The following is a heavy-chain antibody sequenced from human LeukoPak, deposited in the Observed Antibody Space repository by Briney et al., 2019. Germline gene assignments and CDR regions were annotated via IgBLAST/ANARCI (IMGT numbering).Heavy chain of an antibody. J-gene: IGHJ4*02. D-gene: IGHD2-2*03. CDR3: AESPFVGYCSSTSCYAYAGYDY. V-gene: IGHV3-23*01. CDR2: ISGSGGST. CDR1: GFTFSSYA. Sequence: GGPLRLPCAASGFTFSSYAMSGVRQAPAKGLEWVSAISGSGGSTYYADSVKGRFNISRDNSKNTLYLQMNSLRAEDTAVYYCAESPFVGYCSSTSCYAYAGYDYWGQGTLVTVSS.